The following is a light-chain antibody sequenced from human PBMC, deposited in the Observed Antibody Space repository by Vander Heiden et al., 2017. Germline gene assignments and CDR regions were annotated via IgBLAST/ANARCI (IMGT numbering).Light chain of an antibody. CDR3: QQYNPYAT. J-gene: IGKJ1*01. V-gene: IGKV1-5*03. Sequence: DIQMTQSPSLLSASVGDRATITCRPSQSISSSLAWYQQKPGNAPKLLIYEASTLRSGVPSRCGGRASGTEFTLTISSLQPDYFATYYCQQYNPYATFGQGTKVEIK. CDR1: QSISSS. CDR2: EAS.